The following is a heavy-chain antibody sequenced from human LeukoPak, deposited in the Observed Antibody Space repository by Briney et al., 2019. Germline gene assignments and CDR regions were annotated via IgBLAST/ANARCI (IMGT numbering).Heavy chain of an antibody. D-gene: IGHD6-19*01. V-gene: IGHV1-24*01. J-gene: IGHJ4*02. CDR3: ATGVRIAVAGTDYFDY. CDR2: FDPEDGEA. Sequence: GASVKVSCKVSGYTLTELSMHWVRQAPGKGLEWMGGFDPEDGEAIYAQKFQGRVTMTEDTSTDTAYMELSSLRSEDTAVYYCATGVRIAVAGTDYFDYWGQGTLVTVSS. CDR1: GYTLTELS.